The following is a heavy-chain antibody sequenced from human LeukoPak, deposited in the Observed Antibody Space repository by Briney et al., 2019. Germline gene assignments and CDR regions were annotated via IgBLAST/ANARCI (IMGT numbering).Heavy chain of an antibody. D-gene: IGHD5-12*01. J-gene: IGHJ4*02. CDR3: AREGVARGNDY. CDR1: GFTFSSYG. V-gene: IGHV3-33*01. Sequence: VQPGRSLRLSCAASGFTFSSYGMHWVRQAPGKGLEWVAVTWYDGSNKYYADSVKGRFTISRDNSKNTLYLQMNSLRAEDTAVYYCAREGVARGNDYWGQGTLVTVSS. CDR2: TWYDGSNK.